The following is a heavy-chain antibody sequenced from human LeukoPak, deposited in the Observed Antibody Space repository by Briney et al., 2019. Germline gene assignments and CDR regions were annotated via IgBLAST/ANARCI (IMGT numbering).Heavy chain of an antibody. CDR1: TLTFSSFG. J-gene: IGHJ4*02. V-gene: IGHV3-30*02. D-gene: IGHD1-1*01. CDR2: IRSDGSDT. Sequence: PGGSLRLSCAASTLTFSSFGMHWVRQAPGKGLEWVTFIRSDGSDTYYADSVKGRFTISRDNSMNTLYLQMNSLRPEDTAVYYCAKGKGVRYFDYWGQGTLVTVSS. CDR3: AKGKGVRYFDY.